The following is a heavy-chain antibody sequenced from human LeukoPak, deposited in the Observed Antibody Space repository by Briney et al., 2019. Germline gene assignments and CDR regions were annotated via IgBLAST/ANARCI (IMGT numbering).Heavy chain of an antibody. Sequence: PGGSLRLSCAASGFTFSSYAMHWVRQAPGRGLEWVAVISYDGSNKYYADSVKGRFTISRDNSKNTLYLQMNSLRAEDTAVYYCARGTPSARPGELDYWGQGTLVTVSS. CDR3: ARGTPSARPGELDY. CDR1: GFTFSSYA. D-gene: IGHD2-15*01. CDR2: ISYDGSNK. V-gene: IGHV3-30*04. J-gene: IGHJ4*02.